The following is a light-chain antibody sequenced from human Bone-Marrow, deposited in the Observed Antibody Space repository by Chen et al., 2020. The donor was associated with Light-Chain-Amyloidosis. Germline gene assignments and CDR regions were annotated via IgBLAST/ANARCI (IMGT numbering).Light chain of an antibody. V-gene: IGLV2-14*01. CDR1: SSDVGGDNH. J-gene: IGLJ1*01. Sequence: QSALTQPASVSGSPGQSITIPCTGTSSDVGGDNHVSWYQQHPDKAPKLMIYEVTNRPSWVPDRFSGSKSDNTASLTISGLQTEDEADYFSSSYTITNTLVFGSGTRVTVL. CDR3: SSYTITNTLV. CDR2: EVT.